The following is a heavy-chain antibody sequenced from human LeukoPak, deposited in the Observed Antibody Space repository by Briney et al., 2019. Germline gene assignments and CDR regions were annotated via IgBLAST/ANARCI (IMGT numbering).Heavy chain of an antibody. CDR2: IIPIFGTA. D-gene: IGHD3-9*01. CDR1: GGTFSSYA. CDR3: ARGADSGYSSDN. J-gene: IGHJ4*02. Sequence: SVKVSCKASGGTFSSYAISWVRQAPGQGLEWMGGIIPIFGTANYAPKFQGRVTITADKTTSTAYMELSSLRSEDTAVYYCARGADSGYSSDNWGQGTLVSVSS. V-gene: IGHV1-69*06.